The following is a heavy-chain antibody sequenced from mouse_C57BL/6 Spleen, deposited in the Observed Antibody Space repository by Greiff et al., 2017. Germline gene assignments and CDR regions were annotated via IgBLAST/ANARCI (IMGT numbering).Heavy chain of an antibody. CDR1: GFTFTTYA. V-gene: IGHV10-3*01. D-gene: IGHD3-2*02. CDR2: IRSKSSNYAT. J-gene: IGHJ4*01. Sequence: EVQLVESGAGLVQPKASLKLSCAASGFTFTTYAMHWVRQAPGKGVEWVARIRSKSSNYATYYADSVKDRFTISRDASQSMLYLQMNNLETEDTAMYYCVSHSSGDYAMDYWGQGTSVTVSS. CDR3: VSHSSGDYAMDY.